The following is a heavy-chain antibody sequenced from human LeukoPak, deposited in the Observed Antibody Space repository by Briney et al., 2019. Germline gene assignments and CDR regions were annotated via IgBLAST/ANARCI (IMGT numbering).Heavy chain of an antibody. CDR1: GGSISSGGYY. D-gene: IGHD3-3*01. J-gene: IGHJ5*02. Sequence: PSQTLSLTCTFSGGSISSGGYYWSWIPQPPGKGLEWIGYIYYSGSTYYNPSLKSRVTISVDTSKNQFSLKLSSVTAADTAVYYCAKGTIFGVVITEGWFDPWGQGTLVTVSS. CDR3: AKGTIFGVVITEGWFDP. CDR2: IYYSGST. V-gene: IGHV4-31*03.